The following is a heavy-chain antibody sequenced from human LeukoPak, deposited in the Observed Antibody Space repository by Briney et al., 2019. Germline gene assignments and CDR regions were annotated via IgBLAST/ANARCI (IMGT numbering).Heavy chain of an antibody. CDR3: ARDHYDFWSGYYDY. V-gene: IGHV1-24*01. Sequence: ASVKVSCKVSGYTLTELSMHWVRQAPGKGLEWMGGFDPEDGETIYAQKFQGRVTITADESTSTAYMELSSLRSGDTAVYYCARDHYDFWSGYYDYWGQGTLVTVSS. D-gene: IGHD3-3*01. J-gene: IGHJ4*02. CDR1: GYTLTELS. CDR2: FDPEDGET.